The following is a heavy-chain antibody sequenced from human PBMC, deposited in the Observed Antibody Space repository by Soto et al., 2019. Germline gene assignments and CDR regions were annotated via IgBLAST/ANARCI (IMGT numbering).Heavy chain of an antibody. CDR1: GFTFSSYA. CDR3: AKDHERGVAVAGTFDY. D-gene: IGHD6-19*01. CDR2: ISGSGGST. J-gene: IGHJ4*02. V-gene: IGHV3-23*01. Sequence: EVQLLESGGGLVQPWGSLRLSCAASGFTFSSYAMSWVRQAPGKGLEWVSAISGSGGSTYYADSVKGRFTISRDNSKNTLYLQMNSLRAEDTAVYYCAKDHERGVAVAGTFDYWGQGTLVTVSS.